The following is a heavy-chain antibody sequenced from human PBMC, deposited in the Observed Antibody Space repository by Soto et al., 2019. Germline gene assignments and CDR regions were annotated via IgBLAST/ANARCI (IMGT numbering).Heavy chain of an antibody. D-gene: IGHD6-13*01. V-gene: IGHV3-7*05. J-gene: IGHJ3*02. CDR1: GFTLSAYW. Sequence: EVHLEESGGDLVQPGGSLRLSCAASGFTLSAYWMTWVRQAPGKGLEWVANINRDGSKKSYLDSVRGRFTISRDNVGNSLYLQMDSLEADDTALYYCARDVSPGSSSLYLDAFDIWGQGTMVTVSS. CDR2: INRDGSKK. CDR3: ARDVSPGSSSLYLDAFDI.